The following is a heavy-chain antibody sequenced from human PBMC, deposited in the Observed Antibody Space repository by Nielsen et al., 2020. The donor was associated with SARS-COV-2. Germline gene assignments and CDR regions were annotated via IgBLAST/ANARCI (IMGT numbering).Heavy chain of an antibody. CDR2: IYYSGST. CDR3: ARGDYYYGMDV. V-gene: IGHV4-59*13. Sequence: SETLSLTCTVSGGSISTYYWSWIRQPPGKGLEWIGYIYYSGSTNYNLSLKSRVTISVDTSKNQFSLKLGSVTAADTAVYYCARGDYYYGMDVWGQGTTVTVSS. J-gene: IGHJ6*02. CDR1: GGSISTYY.